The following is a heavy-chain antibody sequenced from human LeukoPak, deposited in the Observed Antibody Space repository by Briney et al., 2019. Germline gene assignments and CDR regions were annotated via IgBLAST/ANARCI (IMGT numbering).Heavy chain of an antibody. D-gene: IGHD2-21*02. CDR3: AKGRSDFFAYYYYLDV. J-gene: IGHJ6*03. V-gene: IGHV1-18*01. CDR1: GYTFTSYG. Sequence: GASVKVSCKASGYTFTSYGTSWVRQAPGQGLEWMGWISAYKGNTNYAQKLQGRVTMTTDTSTSTAYMELRSLRSEDTAVYYCAKGRSDFFAYYYYLDVWGKGTTVTVSS. CDR2: ISAYKGNT.